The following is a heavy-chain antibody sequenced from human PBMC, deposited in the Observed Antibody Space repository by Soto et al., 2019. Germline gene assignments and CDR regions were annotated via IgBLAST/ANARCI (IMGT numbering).Heavy chain of an antibody. V-gene: IGHV6-1*01. CDR3: SRGQQYSGRIFDY. J-gene: IGHJ4*01. Sequence: PSQTLSLTCAITEDSVSSNSAGWSWVRQSPSRGLEWLGRTYYRSKWYYEYAVSVRGRITINPDTSNTQSALQQNSVTREDTAAYFCSRGQQYSGRIFDYWGQGTLVTVSS. CDR2: TYYRSKWYY. D-gene: IGHD1-26*01. CDR1: EDSVSSNSAG.